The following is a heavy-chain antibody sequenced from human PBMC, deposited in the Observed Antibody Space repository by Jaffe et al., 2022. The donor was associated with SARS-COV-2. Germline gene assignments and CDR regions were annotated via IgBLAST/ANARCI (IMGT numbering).Heavy chain of an antibody. CDR1: GGSISSGSYY. V-gene: IGHV4-61*02. CDR2: IYTSGST. D-gene: IGHD6-13*01. CDR3: ARAGEAQQLDRYFDL. J-gene: IGHJ2*01. Sequence: QVQLQESGPGLVKPSQTLSLTCTVSGGSISSGSYYWSWIRQPAGKGLEWIGRIYTSGSTNYNPSLKSRVTISVDTSKNQFSLKLSSVTAADTAVYYCARAGEAQQLDRYFDLWGRGTLVTVSS.